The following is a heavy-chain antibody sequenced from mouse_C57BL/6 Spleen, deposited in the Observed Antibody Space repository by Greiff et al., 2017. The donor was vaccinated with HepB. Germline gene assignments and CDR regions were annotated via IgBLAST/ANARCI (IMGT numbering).Heavy chain of an antibody. V-gene: IGHV1-69*01. CDR1: GYTFTSYW. J-gene: IGHJ3*01. CDR2: IDPSDSYT. D-gene: IGHD1-1*01. CDR3: ARGKATVVPFAY. Sequence: QVQLQQPGAELVMPGASVKLSCKASGYTFTSYWMHWVKQRPGQGLEWIGEIDPSDSYTNYNQKFKGKSTLTVDKSSSTAYMQLSSLTSEDSAVYYGARGKATVVPFAYWGQGTLVTVSA.